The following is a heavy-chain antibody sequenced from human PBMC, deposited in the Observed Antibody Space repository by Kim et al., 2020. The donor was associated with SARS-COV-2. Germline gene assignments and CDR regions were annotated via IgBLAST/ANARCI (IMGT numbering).Heavy chain of an antibody. CDR1: GDSVSSNSAT. V-gene: IGHV6-1*01. D-gene: IGHD6-19*01. Sequence: SQTLSLTCAISGDSVSSNSATWNWIRQSPSRGLEWLGRTYYRSKWSNDYAVSVRGRITIDPDTSKNQFSLQLNSVTPEDTAVYYCARALTVAGLSGSYYSGMDIWGQGTTVTVPS. CDR3: ARALTVAGLSGSYYSGMDI. J-gene: IGHJ6*02. CDR2: TYYRSKWSN.